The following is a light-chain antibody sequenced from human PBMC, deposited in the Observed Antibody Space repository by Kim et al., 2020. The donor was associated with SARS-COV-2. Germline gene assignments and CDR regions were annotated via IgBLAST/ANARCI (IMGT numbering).Light chain of an antibody. V-gene: IGKV4-1*01. CDR3: QQYYDTPLT. J-gene: IGKJ4*01. CDR1: QSVLYSSNNKNY. Sequence: ATINCKSSQSVLYSSNNKNYFAWYQQKPGQPPKLLIYWASTRASGVPDRFSGSGSGTDFTLTISSPQAEDVAVYYCQQYYDTPLTFGGGTKVDIK. CDR2: WAS.